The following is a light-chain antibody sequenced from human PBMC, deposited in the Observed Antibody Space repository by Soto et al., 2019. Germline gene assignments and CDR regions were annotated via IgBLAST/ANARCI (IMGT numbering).Light chain of an antibody. J-gene: IGKJ1*01. Sequence: DIQMTQSPSTLSASVGDRVTITCRASQSVSSWLAWYQQKPGKAPKLLIYKESSLQSGVSSRFSGSGSGTEFTLTISSLQPDDFATYYCQQYKSYWTFGQGTKVEIK. CDR3: QQYKSYWT. V-gene: IGKV1-5*03. CDR1: QSVSSW. CDR2: KES.